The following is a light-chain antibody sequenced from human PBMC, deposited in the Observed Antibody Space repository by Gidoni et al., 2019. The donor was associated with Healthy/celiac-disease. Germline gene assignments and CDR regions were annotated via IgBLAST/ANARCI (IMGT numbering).Light chain of an antibody. J-gene: IGLJ2*01. Sequence: SYELTQPPSGSVSPGQTARLTCSGDALPNQYAYWYQQKPVPAPVLLIDKDSGRPSGVPARCSGASSATTVTLTISGVQAEDEADYYCQSADSSGTYEVFGGGTKLTVL. CDR2: KDS. CDR3: QSADSSGTYEV. CDR1: ALPNQY. V-gene: IGLV3-25*03.